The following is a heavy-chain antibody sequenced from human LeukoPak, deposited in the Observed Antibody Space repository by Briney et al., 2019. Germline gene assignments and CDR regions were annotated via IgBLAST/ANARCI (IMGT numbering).Heavy chain of an antibody. CDR2: ISRSGDTA. CDR1: GFTFRNHG. D-gene: IGHD3-10*01. J-gene: IGHJ4*02. CDR3: ARDRMVRGYTGYFDY. V-gene: IGHV3-23*01. Sequence: GGSLRLSCAASGFTFRNHGMHWVRQAPGKGLEWVSGISRSGDTAYYTKSVKGRFSISRDNSKNTVFLQMNTLTAEDTAVYYCARDRMVRGYTGYFDYWGQGTLVTVSS.